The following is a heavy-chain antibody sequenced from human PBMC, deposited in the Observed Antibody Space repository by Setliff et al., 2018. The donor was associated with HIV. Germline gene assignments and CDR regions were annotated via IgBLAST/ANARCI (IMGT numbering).Heavy chain of an antibody. CDR3: ARDYYDGSGYILFPGLPDY. V-gene: IGHV1-2*02. CDR1: GYTFTGYY. J-gene: IGHJ4*02. Sequence: GASVKVSCKASGYTFTGYYMHWVRQAPGQGLEWMGWINPNNGGTNYAQKFQGRVTMTRDTSISTAYMELSRLRSDDTAVYYCARDYYDGSGYILFPGLPDYWGQGTLVTVSS. D-gene: IGHD3-22*01. CDR2: INPNNGGT.